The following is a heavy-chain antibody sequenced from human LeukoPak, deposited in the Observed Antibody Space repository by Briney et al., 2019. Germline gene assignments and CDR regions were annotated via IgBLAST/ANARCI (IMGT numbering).Heavy chain of an antibody. CDR1: GGSISSSSYY. D-gene: IGHD3-22*01. J-gene: IGHJ4*02. CDR2: IYYSGST. CDR3: ARVTGYMIEDYFDY. Sequence: SETLSLTCSVSGGSISSSSYYWGWIRQPPGRGLEWIGSIYYSGSTYYNPSLKSRVTISVETSKNQFSLKLSSVTAADTAVYYCARVTGYMIEDYFDYWGQGTLVTVSS. V-gene: IGHV4-39*07.